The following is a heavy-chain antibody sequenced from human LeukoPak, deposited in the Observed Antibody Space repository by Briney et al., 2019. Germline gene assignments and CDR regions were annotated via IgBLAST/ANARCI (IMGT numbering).Heavy chain of an antibody. CDR3: ARGGCSSGSCLDYY. Sequence: ASVKVSCKASGDMFTTYHMHWLRQPPGQGLEWMGIINPSGGSTSYAQKFQGRVTVTSDTSTATVYMEMRSLISEDTAVYYRARGGCSSGSCLDYYWGQGTPVTVSS. D-gene: IGHD2-15*01. J-gene: IGHJ4*02. CDR2: INPSGGST. V-gene: IGHV1-46*01. CDR1: GDMFTTYH.